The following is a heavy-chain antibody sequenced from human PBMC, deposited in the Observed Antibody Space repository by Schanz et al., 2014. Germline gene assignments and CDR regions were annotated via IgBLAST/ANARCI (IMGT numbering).Heavy chain of an antibody. D-gene: IGHD1-26*01. V-gene: IGHV1-46*01. Sequence: QLQLVQSGAEVKKPGSSVKVSCKASGYTFTSDSMHWVRQAPGQGLEWMGMINPSGGSTTYAQKFQGRVTMTRATSTSTVNMELTSLRSEDTAVYYCARDPYSASYFPSPPLYGLDVWGQGTTVTVSS. CDR1: GYTFTSDS. CDR2: INPSGGST. CDR3: ARDPYSASYFPSPPLYGLDV. J-gene: IGHJ6*02.